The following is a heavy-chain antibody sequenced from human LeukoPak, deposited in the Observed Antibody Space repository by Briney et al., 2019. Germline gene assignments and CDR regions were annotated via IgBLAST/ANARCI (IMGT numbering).Heavy chain of an antibody. V-gene: IGHV3-33*01. J-gene: IGHJ4*02. Sequence: PGRSLRLSCAASGFTFSSYGMHWVRQAPGKGLEWVAVIWYDGSNNYYADSVKGRFTISRDNSKNTLYLQMNSLRAEDTAVYYCASGSRADTAMDYFDYWGQGTLVTVSS. D-gene: IGHD5-18*01. CDR2: IWYDGSNN. CDR3: ASGSRADTAMDYFDY. CDR1: GFTFSSYG.